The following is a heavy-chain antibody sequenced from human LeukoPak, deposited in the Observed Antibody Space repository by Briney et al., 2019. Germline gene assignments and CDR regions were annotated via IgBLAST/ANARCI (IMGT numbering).Heavy chain of an antibody. CDR1: GGSISSYY. J-gene: IGHJ1*01. Sequence: SETLSLSCTVSGGSISSYYWSWIRQPPGKGLEWIGYINCSGSTNYNPSLKSRVTISVDTSKNQFSLKLSSVTAADTAVYYCARDARYCSGGSCSRTGPFQHWGQGTLVTVSS. CDR3: ARDARYCSGGSCSRTGPFQH. D-gene: IGHD2-15*01. V-gene: IGHV4-59*01. CDR2: INCSGST.